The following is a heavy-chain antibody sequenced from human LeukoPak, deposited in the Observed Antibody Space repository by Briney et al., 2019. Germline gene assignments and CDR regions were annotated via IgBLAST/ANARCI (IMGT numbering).Heavy chain of an antibody. CDR2: ISAYNGNT. CDR1: GYTFTSYG. CDR3: ARDVWSSGWYFALDI. D-gene: IGHD6-19*01. J-gene: IGHJ3*02. V-gene: IGHV1-18*04. Sequence: ASVKVSCKASGYTFTSYGISWVRQAPGQGLEWMGWISAYNGNTNYAQKLQGRVTMTTDTSTSTAYMELRSLRSDDTAVYYCARDVWSSGWYFALDIWGQGTMVTVSS.